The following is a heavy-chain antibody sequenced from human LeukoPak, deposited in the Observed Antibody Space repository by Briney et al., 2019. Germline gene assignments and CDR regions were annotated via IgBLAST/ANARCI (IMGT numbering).Heavy chain of an antibody. Sequence: GRSLRLSCAASGFTFGSYSMSWVSQPPGGGLEWVSVISGTGRHTYYADSVKGRFTISRDQSKNTLYLQMNSLRVEDTAIYYCEKDSPVGIAVAAEWCSSWGQGTLVTVSS. V-gene: IGHV3-23*01. CDR1: GFTFGSYS. CDR2: ISGTGRHT. J-gene: IGHJ5*02. D-gene: IGHD6-19*01. CDR3: EKDSPVGIAVAAEWCSS.